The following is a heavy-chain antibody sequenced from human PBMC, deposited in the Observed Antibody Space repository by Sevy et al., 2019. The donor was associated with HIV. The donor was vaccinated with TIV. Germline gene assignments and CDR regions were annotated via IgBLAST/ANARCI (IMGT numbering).Heavy chain of an antibody. CDR2: ISGSGGST. CDR1: GLTFNSYA. D-gene: IGHD3-10*01. Sequence: GGSLRLSCGASGLTFNSYAMSWVRQAPGKGLEWVSGISGSGGSTYYADSVQGRFTISRVNLNNMLYLEMNSLRGEDRAGYYCRGVGSTNAFDFWGPGTLVTVSS. CDR3: RGVGSTNAFDF. V-gene: IGHV3-23*01. J-gene: IGHJ4*02.